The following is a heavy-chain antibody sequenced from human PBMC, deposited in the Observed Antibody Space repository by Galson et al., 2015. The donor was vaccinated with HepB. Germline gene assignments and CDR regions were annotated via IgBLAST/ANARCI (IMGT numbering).Heavy chain of an antibody. V-gene: IGHV3-30-3*01. J-gene: IGHJ4*02. CDR1: GFTFSGYA. D-gene: IGHD2-21*02. Sequence: SLRLSCAASGFTFSGYAMHWVRQAPGKGLEWVAVISYDGSNKYYADSVKGRFTISRDNSKNTLYLQMNSLRAEDTAVYYCARAKLAYCGGDCYSPFDYWGQGTLVTVSS. CDR2: ISYDGSNK. CDR3: ARAKLAYCGGDCYSPFDY.